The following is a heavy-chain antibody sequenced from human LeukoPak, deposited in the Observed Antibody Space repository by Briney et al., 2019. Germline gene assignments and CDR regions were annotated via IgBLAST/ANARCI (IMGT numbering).Heavy chain of an antibody. V-gene: IGHV3-11*01. CDR1: GFTFSDYY. Sequence: PGGSLRLPCAASGFTFSDYYMSWIRQAPGKGLEWVSYISSSGSTIYYADSVKGRFTISRDNAKNSLYLQMNSLRAEDTAVYYCARDLLGSSYGHDAFDIWGQGTMVTVSS. CDR3: ARDLLGSSYGHDAFDI. CDR2: ISSSGSTI. D-gene: IGHD5-18*01. J-gene: IGHJ3*02.